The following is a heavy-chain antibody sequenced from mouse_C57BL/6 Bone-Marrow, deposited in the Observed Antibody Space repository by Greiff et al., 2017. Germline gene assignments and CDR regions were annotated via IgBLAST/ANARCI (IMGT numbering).Heavy chain of an antibody. CDR1: GFTFSSYT. CDR3: VRRWLLLDAMDY. J-gene: IGHJ4*01. V-gene: IGHV5-9*01. Sequence: EVQLVESGGGLVKPGGSLKLSCAASGFTFSSYTMSWVRQTPEKRLEWVATISGGGGNTYYPDSVKGRFTISRDNAKNTLYLQMSSLRSEDTALYYCVRRWLLLDAMDYWGQGTSVTVSS. CDR2: ISGGGGNT. D-gene: IGHD2-3*01.